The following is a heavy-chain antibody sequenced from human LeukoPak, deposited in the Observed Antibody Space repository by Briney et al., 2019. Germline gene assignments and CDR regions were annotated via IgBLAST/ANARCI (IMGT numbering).Heavy chain of an antibody. Sequence: PSETLSLTCAVSGYSICNGSYWGWIRQPPGKGLEWIGSVYHSGSTYYNPSLKRRATISIDTSKNQFSLKLRSVTAADTAVYYCASREYQQPTGKDYWGQGTLVTVSS. CDR2: VYHSGST. J-gene: IGHJ4*02. V-gene: IGHV4-38-2*01. CDR3: ASREYQQPTGKDY. D-gene: IGHD2-2*01. CDR1: GYSICNGSY.